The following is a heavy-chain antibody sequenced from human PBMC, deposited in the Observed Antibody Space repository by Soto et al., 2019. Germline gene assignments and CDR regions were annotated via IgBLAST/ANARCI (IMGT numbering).Heavy chain of an antibody. CDR2: ISYDGSNK. J-gene: IGHJ4*02. V-gene: IGHV3-30*03. Sequence: QVQLVESGGGVVQPGRSLRLSCAASGFTFSSYGMHWVRQAPGKGLEWVAVISYDGSNKYYADSVKGRFTISRDNSKNPLYLQMNCLRAADTAVYYCARMGGGPYYFDYWGQGTLVTVSS. CDR3: ARMGGGPYYFDY. D-gene: IGHD2-15*01. CDR1: GFTFSSYG.